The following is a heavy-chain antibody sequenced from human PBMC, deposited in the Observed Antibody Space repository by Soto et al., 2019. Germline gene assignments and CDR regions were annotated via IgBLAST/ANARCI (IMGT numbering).Heavy chain of an antibody. Sequence: GASVKVSCKASGYTFTSYDINWVRQATGQGLEWMGWMNPNSGNTGYAQKFQGRVTMTRNTSISTAYMELSSLRSEDTAVYYCARAATPITGTTQGNYDYWGQGTLVTVSS. CDR1: GYTFTSYD. CDR3: ARAATPITGTTQGNYDY. D-gene: IGHD1-7*01. V-gene: IGHV1-8*01. CDR2: MNPNSGNT. J-gene: IGHJ4*02.